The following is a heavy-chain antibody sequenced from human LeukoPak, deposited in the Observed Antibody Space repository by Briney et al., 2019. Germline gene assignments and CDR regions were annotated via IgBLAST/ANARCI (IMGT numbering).Heavy chain of an antibody. V-gene: IGHV4-30-4*01. CDR3: ARGKPAFDL. CDR1: GSSISSGDYY. Sequence: SETLSLTCTVSGSSISSGDYYWIWIRQSPGRGLEWIGYIYSSGSAYYNPSLKSRVTISVDTSKNQFSLRLNSVTAADTAVYYCARGKPAFDLWGRGTLVTVSS. J-gene: IGHJ2*01. CDR2: IYSSGSA.